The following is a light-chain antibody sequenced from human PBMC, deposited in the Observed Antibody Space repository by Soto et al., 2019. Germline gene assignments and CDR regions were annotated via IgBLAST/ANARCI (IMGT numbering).Light chain of an antibody. Sequence: QSVLTQSPSASASLGASVKLTCTLSSGHSSYAIAWHQKQPGKGPRYLMDLNNDGSHTKGDGIPDRFSGSSSGADRFLIISSLQSEDEADYYCQTWGTGFQFFGGGTKLDRP. CDR1: SGHSSYA. CDR2: LNNDGSH. V-gene: IGLV4-69*01. CDR3: QTWGTGFQF. J-gene: IGLJ2*01.